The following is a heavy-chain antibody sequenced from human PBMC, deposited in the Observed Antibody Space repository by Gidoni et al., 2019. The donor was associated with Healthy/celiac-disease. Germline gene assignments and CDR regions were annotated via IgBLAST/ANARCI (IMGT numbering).Heavy chain of an antibody. D-gene: IGHD6-13*01. J-gene: IGHJ4*02. CDR1: GGSISSSSYY. V-gene: IGHV4-39*01. CDR2: IYYSGST. CDR3: ARPATTGIAAAGIDY. Sequence: QLQLQESGPGLVKPSETLSLTCTVSGGSISSSSYYWGWIRQPPGKGLEGIGSIYYSGSTYYNPSLKSRVTISVDTSKNQFSLKLSSVTAADTAVYYCARPATTGIAAAGIDYWGQGTLVTVSS.